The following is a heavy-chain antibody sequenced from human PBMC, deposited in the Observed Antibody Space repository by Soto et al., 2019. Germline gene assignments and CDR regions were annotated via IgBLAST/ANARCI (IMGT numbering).Heavy chain of an antibody. J-gene: IGHJ6*02. V-gene: IGHV4-39*01. CDR1: GGSISSSSYY. CDR2: IYYSGST. Sequence: SETLSLTCTVSGGSISSSSYYWGWIRQPPGKGLEWIGSIYYSGSTYYNPSLKSRVTISVDTSKNQFSLKLSSVTAADTAVYYCARHGGHPAAGWLGDIYYYYYGMDVWGQGTTVTVSS. CDR3: ARHGGHPAAGWLGDIYYYYYGMDV. D-gene: IGHD6-13*01.